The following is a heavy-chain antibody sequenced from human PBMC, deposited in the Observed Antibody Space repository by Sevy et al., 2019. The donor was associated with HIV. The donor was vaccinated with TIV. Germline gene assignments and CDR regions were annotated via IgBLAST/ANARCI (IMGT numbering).Heavy chain of an antibody. Sequence: GGSLRLSCVASGFTFISYPMAWVRQAPGKGLEWVSTISASGGSTYYEDSVKGRFTISRDNSKNMVNLEMNILRADDTALYYCAKEDYSGYDFDYWGQGTVVTVSS. CDR3: AKEDYSGYDFDY. CDR2: ISASGGST. CDR1: GFTFISYP. D-gene: IGHD5-12*01. J-gene: IGHJ4*02. V-gene: IGHV3-23*01.